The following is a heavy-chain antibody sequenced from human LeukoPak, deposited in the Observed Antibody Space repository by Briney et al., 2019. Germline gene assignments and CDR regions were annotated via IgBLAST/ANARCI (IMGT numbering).Heavy chain of an antibody. J-gene: IGHJ4*02. V-gene: IGHV3-48*03. Sequence: QSGGSLRLSCAASGFTFSSYEMNWVRQAPGKGLEWVSYISSSGSTIYYADSVKGRFTISRDNAKNSLYLQMNSLRAEDTAVYYCARSLPYYDSSGPADYWGQGTLVTVSS. CDR1: GFTFSSYE. CDR2: ISSSGSTI. D-gene: IGHD3-22*01. CDR3: ARSLPYYDSSGPADY.